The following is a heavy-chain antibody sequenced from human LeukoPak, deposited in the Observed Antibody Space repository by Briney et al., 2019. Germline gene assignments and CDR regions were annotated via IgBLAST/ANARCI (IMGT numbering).Heavy chain of an antibody. J-gene: IGHJ4*02. CDR3: AKAFGTNGYFQLPIDF. Sequence: GGSLRLPCAASGFTFSNNAMTWVRQAPGKGLECVSAITGTTATGDPPYYADSVKGRFTISRDNSRNTLYLQLNDLRAEDTAIYYCAKAFGTNGYFQLPIDFWGQGTLVTVSS. CDR2: ITGTTATGDPP. V-gene: IGHV3-23*01. CDR1: GFTFSNNA. D-gene: IGHD2-8*01.